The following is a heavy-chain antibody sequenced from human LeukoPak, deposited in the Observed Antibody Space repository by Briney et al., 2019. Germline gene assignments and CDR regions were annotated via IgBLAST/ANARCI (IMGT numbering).Heavy chain of an antibody. CDR2: INAGNGNT. V-gene: IGHV1-3*01. J-gene: IGHJ5*02. CDR1: GYTFTSYA. D-gene: IGHD1-26*01. CDR3: ARVGVDLSGSHRSGWFDP. Sequence: ASVKVSCKASGYTFTSYAMHWVRQAPGQRLEWMGWINAGNGNTKYSQKFQGRVTITRDTSASTAYMELSSLRSEDTAVYYCARVGVDLSGSHRSGWFDPWGQGTLVTVPS.